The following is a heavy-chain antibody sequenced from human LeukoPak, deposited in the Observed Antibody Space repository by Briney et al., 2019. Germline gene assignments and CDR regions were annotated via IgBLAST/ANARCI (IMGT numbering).Heavy chain of an antibody. D-gene: IGHD3-3*01. CDR3: AKGVRFADYYYMDV. CDR1: GFTFSSYA. V-gene: IGHV3-23*01. Sequence: GGSLRLSCAASGFTFSSYAMSWVRQAPGKGLEWVSAISGSGGSTYYADSVKGRFTISRDNSKNTLYLQMNSLRAEDTAVYYCAKGVRFADYYYMDVWGNGTTVTVSS. J-gene: IGHJ6*03. CDR2: ISGSGGST.